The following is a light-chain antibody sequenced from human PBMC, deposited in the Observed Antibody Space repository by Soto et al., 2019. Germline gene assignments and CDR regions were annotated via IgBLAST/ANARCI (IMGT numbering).Light chain of an antibody. CDR2: GAS. V-gene: IGKV3-15*01. J-gene: IGKJ4*01. CDR3: QQYDAWPPGT. CDR1: RTIDTY. Sequence: DIVMTQSPAFVSASLGERVTLSCRASRTIDTYLAWFQHRLGQPPRLLIFGASVRAPGVPPRFSGGGSGTEFTLTINSLLSEDFAVYFCQQYDAWPPGTFGGGTTVEI.